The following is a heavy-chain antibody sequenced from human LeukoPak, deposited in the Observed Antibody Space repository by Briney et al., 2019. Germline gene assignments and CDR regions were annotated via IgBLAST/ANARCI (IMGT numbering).Heavy chain of an antibody. D-gene: IGHD6-13*01. Sequence: PGGSLRLSCAASGFTVSSNYMSWVRQAPGKGLEWVSVIYSGGSTYYADSVKGRFTISRDNSKNTLYLQMNSLRAEDTAVYYCARAYFSSSWSEVYWGQGTLVTVSS. J-gene: IGHJ4*02. CDR3: ARAYFSSSWSEVY. V-gene: IGHV3-53*01. CDR2: IYSGGST. CDR1: GFTVSSNY.